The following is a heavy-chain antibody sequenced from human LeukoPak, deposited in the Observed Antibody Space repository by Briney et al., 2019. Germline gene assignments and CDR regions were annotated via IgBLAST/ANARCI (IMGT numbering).Heavy chain of an antibody. CDR1: GFTFSSYG. Sequence: GGSLRLSCAASGFTFSSYGMHWVRQAPGKGLEWVAVMSNDGSNKYYADSVKGRFTVSRDNSKNTLYLQMNSLRAEDTATYYCVKSGIAAAGQRGYFDYWGQGTLVTVSS. CDR3: VKSGIAAAGQRGYFDY. D-gene: IGHD6-13*01. V-gene: IGHV3-30*18. CDR2: MSNDGSNK. J-gene: IGHJ4*02.